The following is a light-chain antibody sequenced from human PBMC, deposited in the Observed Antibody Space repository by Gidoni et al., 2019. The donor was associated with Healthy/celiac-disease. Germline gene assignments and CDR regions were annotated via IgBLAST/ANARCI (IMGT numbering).Light chain of an antibody. Sequence: QSVLTQPPSVSGAPGQRVTISCTGSSSNSGAGYDVHWYQQPPGTAPKLLIYGNNNRPSGVPDRFSGSKSGTSASLAITGLQAEDEADYYCQSYDSSLSGYVFGTGTKVTVL. CDR1: SSNSGAGYD. J-gene: IGLJ1*01. CDR3: QSYDSSLSGYV. V-gene: IGLV1-40*01. CDR2: GNN.